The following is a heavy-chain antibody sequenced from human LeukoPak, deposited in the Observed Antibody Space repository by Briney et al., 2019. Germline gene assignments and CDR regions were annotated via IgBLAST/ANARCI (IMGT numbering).Heavy chain of an antibody. CDR3: ARLRETTVTRDDSYYYMDV. CDR2: VYSGVST. CDR1: GFTVSGNY. J-gene: IGHJ6*03. V-gene: IGHV3-53*01. Sequence: GGSLRLSCAASGFTVSGNYISWLRQAPGKGLEWVSVVYSGVSTYYADSVKGRFTISRDSSKNTLYLQMDSLGAEDTAVYYCARLRETTVTRDDSYYYMDVWGKGTTVTVSS. D-gene: IGHD4-17*01.